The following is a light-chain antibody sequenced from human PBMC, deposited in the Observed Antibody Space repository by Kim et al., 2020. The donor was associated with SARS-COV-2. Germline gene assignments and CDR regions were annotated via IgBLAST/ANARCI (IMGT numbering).Light chain of an antibody. CDR1: QSVTSTY. Sequence: STGERGTLSCRASQSVTSTYLAWYQQKPGQAPRLLIYGASIRATGIPDRFSGSGSGADFTLTISRLEPEDFAVYYCQQYGSSPWTFGQGTKVDIK. CDR2: GAS. CDR3: QQYGSSPWT. J-gene: IGKJ1*01. V-gene: IGKV3-20*01.